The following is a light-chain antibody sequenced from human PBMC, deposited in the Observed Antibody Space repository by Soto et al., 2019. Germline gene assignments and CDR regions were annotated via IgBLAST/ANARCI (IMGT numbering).Light chain of an antibody. CDR2: NTS. J-gene: IGKJ3*01. CDR1: QSINSKS. Sequence: EIVLTQSPGTLSLSTGEGATVSCRVSQSINSKSLVWYQRKFGQAPRLLIYNTSSRATGIPDRFSGSGSGTDFTLSISRLEPEDFAVYYCQHYGGSFIFGPGTKLDFK. CDR3: QHYGGSFI. V-gene: IGKV3-20*01.